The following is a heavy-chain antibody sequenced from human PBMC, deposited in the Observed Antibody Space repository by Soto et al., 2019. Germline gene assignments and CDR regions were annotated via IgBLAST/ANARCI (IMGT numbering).Heavy chain of an antibody. CDR3: ARDSNGYSNMDV. CDR2: IWYDGSNK. CDR1: GFTFNSYG. D-gene: IGHD3-9*01. V-gene: IGHV3-33*01. Sequence: PGGSLRLSCAASGFTFNSYGMNWVRQAPGKGLEWAAVIWYDGSNKYYADSVKGRFTISRDNSKNTLYLQMNSLRAEDTAVYYCARDSNGYSNMDVWGQGTTVTVSS. J-gene: IGHJ6*02.